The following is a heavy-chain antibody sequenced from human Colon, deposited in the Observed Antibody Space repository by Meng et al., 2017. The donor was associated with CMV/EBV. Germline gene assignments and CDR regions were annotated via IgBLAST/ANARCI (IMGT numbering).Heavy chain of an antibody. V-gene: IGHV1-2*02. J-gene: IGHJ4*02. Sequence: ASVKVSCKASGFTFTGYYMQWVRQAPGQGLEWMGWINPNNGETLYAQDFQGRVTMTRDTSITTAYLELRNLTSEDTAVYFCARGRVTTEGGRSWGQGTLVTVSS. CDR1: GFTFTGYY. CDR2: INPNNGET. CDR3: ARGRVTTEGGRS. D-gene: IGHD2-21*02.